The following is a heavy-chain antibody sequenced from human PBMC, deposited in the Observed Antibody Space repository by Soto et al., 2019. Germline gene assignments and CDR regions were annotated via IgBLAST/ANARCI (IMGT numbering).Heavy chain of an antibody. CDR3: ARGLVGSTKGFDY. CDR2: IIPILGIA. CDR1: GGTFSSYT. Sequence: SVKVSCKASGGTFSSYTISWVRQAPGQGLEWMGRIIPILGIANYAQKFQGRVTITADKSTSTAYMELSSLRSEDTAVYYCARGLVGSTKGFDYWGQGTLVTVSS. J-gene: IGHJ4*02. V-gene: IGHV1-69*02. D-gene: IGHD1-26*01.